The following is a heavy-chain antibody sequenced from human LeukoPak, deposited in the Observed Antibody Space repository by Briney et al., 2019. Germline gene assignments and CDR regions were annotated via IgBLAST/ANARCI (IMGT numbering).Heavy chain of an antibody. CDR3: ARRRRTMVRGGLESYFDY. J-gene: IGHJ4*02. D-gene: IGHD3-10*01. Sequence: GESLKISCKGSGYSFTSYWIGWVRQMPGKGLEWMGSIYPCDSDTRYSPSFQGQVTILADKSLSSASLQWSSLTGSDTAMYYCARRRRTMVRGGLESYFDYWGQGTLVTVSS. CDR2: IYPCDSDT. V-gene: IGHV5-51*01. CDR1: GYSFTSYW.